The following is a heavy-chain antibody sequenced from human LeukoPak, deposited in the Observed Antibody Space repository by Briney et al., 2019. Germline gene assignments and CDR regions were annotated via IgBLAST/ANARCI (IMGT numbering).Heavy chain of an antibody. V-gene: IGHV3-7*01. Sequence: GGSLRLSCAASEFTFSNYGMHWVRQAPGQGLEWVANIKQDGGAKYYVDSVKGRFTISRDNAKNSLYLQMSSLRAEDTAVYYCARGDYYDSSDYFNDAFDVWGQGTMVTVSS. D-gene: IGHD3-22*01. CDR1: EFTFSNYG. CDR3: ARGDYYDSSDYFNDAFDV. J-gene: IGHJ3*01. CDR2: IKQDGGAK.